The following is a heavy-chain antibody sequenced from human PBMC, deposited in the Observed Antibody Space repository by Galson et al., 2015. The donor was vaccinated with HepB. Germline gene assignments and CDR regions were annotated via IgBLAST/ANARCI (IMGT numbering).Heavy chain of an antibody. Sequence: SVKVSCKASGGTFSSYAISWVRQAPGQGLEWMGGIIPIFGTANYAQKFQGRVTITADESTSTAYMELSSLRSEDTAVYYCARIGSMTTVVTDRFDLSSWGQGTLVTVSS. CDR2: IIPIFGTA. CDR1: GGTFSSYA. V-gene: IGHV1-69*13. CDR3: ARIGSMTTVVTDRFDLSS. J-gene: IGHJ5*02. D-gene: IGHD4-23*01.